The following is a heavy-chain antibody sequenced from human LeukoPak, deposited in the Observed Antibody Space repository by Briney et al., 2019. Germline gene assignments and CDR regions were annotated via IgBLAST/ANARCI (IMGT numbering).Heavy chain of an antibody. Sequence: GGSLRLSCAASGFTFSSYSMNWVRQAPGKGLEWVSSISSSSSYIYYADSVKGRFTISRDNAKNSLYLQMNSPRAEDTAVYYCARGSLDYYDSSGYSYWFDPWGQGTLVTVSS. CDR1: GFTFSSYS. D-gene: IGHD3-22*01. CDR2: ISSSSSYI. CDR3: ARGSLDYYDSSGYSYWFDP. J-gene: IGHJ5*02. V-gene: IGHV3-21*01.